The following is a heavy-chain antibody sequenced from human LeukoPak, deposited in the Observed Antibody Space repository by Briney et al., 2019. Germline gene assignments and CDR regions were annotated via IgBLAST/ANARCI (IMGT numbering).Heavy chain of an antibody. J-gene: IGHJ6*02. CDR2: IKQDGSEK. Sequence: GGTLRHSCGASGFPFSSYWMSWLPQAPGKRLEGLANIKQDGSEKYYVDSVKSRFTISRDNAKISLYLQMNSLRAEDTAVYDCARERRRGIAVARTHLDYYGMDVWGQGTTVTVSS. CDR1: GFPFSSYW. CDR3: ARERRRGIAVARTHLDYYGMDV. D-gene: IGHD6-19*01. V-gene: IGHV3-7*01.